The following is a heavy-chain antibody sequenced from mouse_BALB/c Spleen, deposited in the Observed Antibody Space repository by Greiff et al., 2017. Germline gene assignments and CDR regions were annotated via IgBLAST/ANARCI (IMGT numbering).Heavy chain of an antibody. CDR1: GFTFSSYA. CDR2: ISSGGST. D-gene: IGHD2-4*01. V-gene: IGHV5-6-5*01. Sequence: EVQLQQSGGGLVKPGGSLKLSCAASGFTFSSYAMSWVRQTPEKRLEWVASISSGGSTYYPDSVKGRFTISRDNARNILYLQMSSLRSEDTAMYYCARGDDYVFAYWGQGTLVTVSA. CDR3: ARGDDYVFAY. J-gene: IGHJ3*01.